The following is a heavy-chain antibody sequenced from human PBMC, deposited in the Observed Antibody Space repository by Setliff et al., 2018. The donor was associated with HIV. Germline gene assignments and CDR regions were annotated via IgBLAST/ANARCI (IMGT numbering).Heavy chain of an antibody. CDR2: ISSIRSYT. D-gene: IGHD3-22*01. V-gene: IGHV3-11*03. CDR3: ASASYYYDSSGWVAY. Sequence: GGSLRLSWAASGFTFSDYYMSWIRQAPGKGLEWVSYISSIRSYTNYADSVNGRFTISRDNAKNSLYLQMNSLRAEDTAVYYCASASYYYDSSGWVAYWGQGTLVTVSS. CDR1: GFTFSDYY. J-gene: IGHJ4*02.